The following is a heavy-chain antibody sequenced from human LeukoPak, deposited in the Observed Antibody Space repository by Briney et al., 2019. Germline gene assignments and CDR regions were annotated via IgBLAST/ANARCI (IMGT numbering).Heavy chain of an antibody. CDR3: ARASDPWLQLT. J-gene: IGHJ5*02. V-gene: IGHV3-7*05. CDR1: GFTFSNYW. CDR2: IKQDGSEK. D-gene: IGHD5-24*01. Sequence: SGGSLRLSCAASGFTFSNYWMIWVRQAPGKGLEWVGSIKQDGSEKRYADSVRGRFSISRDNAQTSLYLQMNSLRAEDTAVYYCARASDPWLQLTWGQGTLVTVS.